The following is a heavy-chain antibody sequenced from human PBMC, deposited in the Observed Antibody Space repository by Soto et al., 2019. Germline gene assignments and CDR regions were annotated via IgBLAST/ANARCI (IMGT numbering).Heavy chain of an antibody. CDR1: GFTFNTYA. J-gene: IGHJ4*02. CDR3: ARDAGGDGPNFYFDS. D-gene: IGHD2-21*01. Sequence: DVQLVQSGGRLVRPGGSLRLSCAASGFTFNTYAMHWVRQAPGKGLEWVSSIFGSGDYIYYADSMKGRFTISRDNTKNSLYLQMNSLRAEDTAIYFCARDAGGDGPNFYFDSWGQGTLVTVSS. CDR2: IFGSGDYI. V-gene: IGHV3-21*01.